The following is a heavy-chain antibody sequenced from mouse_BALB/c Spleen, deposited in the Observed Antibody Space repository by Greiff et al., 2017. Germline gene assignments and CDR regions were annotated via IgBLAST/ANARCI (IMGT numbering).Heavy chain of an antibody. CDR1: GYTFTSYY. CDR2: IYPGNVNT. V-gene: IGHV1S56*01. Sequence: QVQLQQSGPELVKPGASVRISCKASGYTFTSYYIHWVKQRPGQGLEWIGWIYPGNVNTKYNEKFKGKATLTADKSSSTAYMQLSSLTSEDSAVYFCARGGDGYYEYFDVWGAGTTVTVSS. CDR3: ARGGDGYYEYFDV. J-gene: IGHJ1*01. D-gene: IGHD2-3*01.